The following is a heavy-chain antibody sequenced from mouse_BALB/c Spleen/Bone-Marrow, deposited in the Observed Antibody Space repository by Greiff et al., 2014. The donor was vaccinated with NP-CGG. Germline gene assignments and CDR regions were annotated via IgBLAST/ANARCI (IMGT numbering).Heavy chain of an antibody. CDR2: ISSGGSNT. J-gene: IGHJ4*01. Sequence: EVQLQQSGGDLVKPGGSLKLSCAASGFTFSSYGMSWGRRTPDKRLEWVATISSGGSNTYYPDSVKGRFTISRDNAKNTLYLQTSSLKSEDTAMYYCARHQRYYAMDYWGQGTSVTVSS. V-gene: IGHV5-6*01. CDR3: ARHQRYYAMDY. CDR1: GFTFSSYG.